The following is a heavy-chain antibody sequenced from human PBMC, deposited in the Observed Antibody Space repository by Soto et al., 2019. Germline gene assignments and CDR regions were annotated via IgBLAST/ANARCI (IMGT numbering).Heavy chain of an antibody. V-gene: IGHV4-59*08. CDR3: ARQCRGVTCHWFVP. J-gene: IGHJ5*02. Sequence: SETLSLTCTVSGGSLSNYYWSWIRQPPGKGLEWVGYMFNGGSTYYNPSLKSRVTISVDTSKNQFSLTLTSVTAADTAVYYCARQCRGVTCHWFVPWGQGTLVTV. D-gene: IGHD2-15*01. CDR1: GGSLSNYY. CDR2: MFNGGST.